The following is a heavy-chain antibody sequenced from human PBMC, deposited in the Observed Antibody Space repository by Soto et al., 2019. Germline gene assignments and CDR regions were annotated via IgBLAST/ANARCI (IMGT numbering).Heavy chain of an antibody. D-gene: IGHD3-10*01. CDR1: GYSFSSYW. CDR3: ARHGRSYYGSGSYPPHNWFDP. Sequence: GEALKISCKGFGYSFSSYWIGWVRQMPGKGLGGVGVIYPGDSDTRYSPSFQGQVTISADKSISTAYLQWSSLKASDTAMYYCARHGRSYYGSGSYPPHNWFDPWGQGTLVTVSS. CDR2: IYPGDSDT. V-gene: IGHV5-51*01. J-gene: IGHJ5*02.